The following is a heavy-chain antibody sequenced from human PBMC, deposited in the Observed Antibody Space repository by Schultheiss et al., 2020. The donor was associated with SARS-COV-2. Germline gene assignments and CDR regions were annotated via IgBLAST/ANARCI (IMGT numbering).Heavy chain of an antibody. V-gene: IGHV3-23*01. CDR1: GFTFSSYG. Sequence: GSLRLSCAASGFTFSSYGMHWVRQAPGKGLEWVSAISGSGRSTYYADSVKGRFTISRDNSKNTLYLQMNSLRAEDTAVYYCAKDLHYYDSSGYYWRHVDYWGQGTMVTVAS. D-gene: IGHD3-22*01. J-gene: IGHJ4*02. CDR2: ISGSGRST. CDR3: AKDLHYYDSSGYYWRHVDY.